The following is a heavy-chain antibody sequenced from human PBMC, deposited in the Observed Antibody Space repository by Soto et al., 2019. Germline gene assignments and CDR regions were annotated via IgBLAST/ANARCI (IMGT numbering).Heavy chain of an antibody. Sequence: QLQLQESGSGLVKPSQTLSLTCAVSGGSISSGGYSWSWIRQPPGKGLEWIGYIYHSGSTYYNPSLKSRVTISGARSKNQFSLKLSSVTAADTAVYYCARAKPDYDSSGYYYFDYWGQGTLVTVSS. CDR1: GGSISSGGYS. D-gene: IGHD3-22*01. CDR3: ARAKPDYDSSGYYYFDY. J-gene: IGHJ4*02. CDR2: IYHSGST. V-gene: IGHV4-30-2*01.